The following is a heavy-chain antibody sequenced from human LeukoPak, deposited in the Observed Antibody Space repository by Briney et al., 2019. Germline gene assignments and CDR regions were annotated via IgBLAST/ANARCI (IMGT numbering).Heavy chain of an antibody. CDR2: ISGSGDST. CDR3: AKGGSYYDFWSGYTN. D-gene: IGHD3-3*01. Sequence: GGSLRLSCAASGFTFSSYDMHWVRQATGKGLEWVSAISGSGDSTYYADSVKGRFTISRDNSKNTLYLQMNSLRAEDTAVYHCAKGGSYYDFWSGYTNWGQGTLVTVSS. CDR1: GFTFSSYD. J-gene: IGHJ4*02. V-gene: IGHV3-23*01.